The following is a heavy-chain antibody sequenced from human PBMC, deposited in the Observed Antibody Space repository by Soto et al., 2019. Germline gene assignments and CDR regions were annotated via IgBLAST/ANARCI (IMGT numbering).Heavy chain of an antibody. V-gene: IGHV4-39*01. J-gene: IGHJ4*02. CDR1: GGSISSSSYY. CDR2: IYYSGST. D-gene: IGHD3-22*01. CDR3: HYYDSSGLVDY. Sequence: SETLSLTCTVSGGSISSSSYYWGWIRQPPGKGLEWIGSIYYSGSTYYNPSLKSRVTISVDTSKNQFSLKLSSVTAADTAVYYAHYYDSSGLVDYWGQGTLVTVPQ.